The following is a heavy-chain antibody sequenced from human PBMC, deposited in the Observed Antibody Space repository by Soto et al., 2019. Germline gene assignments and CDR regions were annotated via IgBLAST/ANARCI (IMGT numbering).Heavy chain of an antibody. J-gene: IGHJ5*02. Sequence: EMHLVESGGGLVQPGGSLRLSCGVSGFTFRSYWMGWVRQAPGKGLEWVASINQDGGEKYHVDSVKGRFTISRDNPRNTLFLQMDSLRVEDTAVYFCARQIRGLTPNWFDPWGQGTLVSVSS. D-gene: IGHD2-8*01. V-gene: IGHV3-7*01. CDR2: INQDGGEK. CDR3: ARQIRGLTPNWFDP. CDR1: GFTFRSYW.